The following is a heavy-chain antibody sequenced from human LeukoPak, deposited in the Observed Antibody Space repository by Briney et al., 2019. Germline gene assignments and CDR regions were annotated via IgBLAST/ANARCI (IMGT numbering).Heavy chain of an antibody. J-gene: IGHJ5*02. V-gene: IGHV4-59*01. Sequence: PSETLSLTCTVSGGSISSYYWSWIRQPPGKGLEWIGYIYYSGSTNYNPSLKSRVTISVDTSKNQFSLKLGSVTAADTAVYYCARGEGYCSGGSCYNWFDPWGQGTLVTVSS. D-gene: IGHD2-15*01. CDR1: GGSISSYY. CDR3: ARGEGYCSGGSCYNWFDP. CDR2: IYYSGST.